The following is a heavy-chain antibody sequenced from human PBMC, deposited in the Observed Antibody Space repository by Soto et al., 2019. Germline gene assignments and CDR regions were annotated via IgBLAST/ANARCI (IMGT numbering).Heavy chain of an antibody. Sequence: QVQLVQSGAEVKKPGASVKVSCKASGYTFTSYDISWVRQAPGQGLEWMGWISAYKGNTNYAQKLQVRVTMTTDTYTSTAYMHPRSLSTDDTAVYYCARARDGGYSRVRVQGTLVTVSS. V-gene: IGHV1-18*01. CDR2: ISAYKGNT. CDR1: GYTFTSYD. CDR3: ARARDGGYSRV. D-gene: IGHD2-15*01. J-gene: IGHJ4*02.